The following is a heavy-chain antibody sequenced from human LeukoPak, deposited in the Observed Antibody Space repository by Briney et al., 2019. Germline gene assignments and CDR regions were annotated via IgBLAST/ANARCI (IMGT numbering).Heavy chain of an antibody. CDR2: INPNSGGT. J-gene: IGHJ3*02. V-gene: IGHV1-2*02. CDR3: AREGYYYGSGSSYRSGAFDI. Sequence: GASVKVSCKASGYTFTGYYMHWVRQAPGQGLEWMGWINPNSGGTNYAQKFQGRVTMTRDTSISTAYMELSRLRSDDTAVYYCAREGYYYGSGSSYRSGAFDIWGQGQWSPSLQ. D-gene: IGHD3-10*01. CDR1: GYTFTGYY.